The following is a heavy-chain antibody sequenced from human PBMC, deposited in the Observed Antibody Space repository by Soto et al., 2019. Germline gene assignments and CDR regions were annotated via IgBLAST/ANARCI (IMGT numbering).Heavy chain of an antibody. CDR2: ISAYNGNT. D-gene: IGHD5-12*01. CDR1: GYSFTSYG. Sequence: ASVKVSCEASGYSFTSYGISWVRQAPGQGLEWMGWISAYNGNTNYAQKLQGRVTMTTDTSTSTAYMELRSLRSDDTAVYYCAREEVDIVATIDYYYGMDVWGQGTTVTVSS. CDR3: AREEVDIVATIDYYYGMDV. V-gene: IGHV1-18*01. J-gene: IGHJ6*02.